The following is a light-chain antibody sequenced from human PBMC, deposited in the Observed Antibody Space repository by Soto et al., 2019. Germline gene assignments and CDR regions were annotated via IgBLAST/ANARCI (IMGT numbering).Light chain of an antibody. CDR3: HQYNNWPRT. Sequence: EIVMTQSPATLSVSPGERDTLSCTATQSISSDLAWYQQRPGQAPRLLISGASTRATGIPARFSGSGSGTDFTLTISSLQSEDFAVYYCHQYNNWPRTFGQGTKLEIK. J-gene: IGKJ2*01. CDR2: GAS. V-gene: IGKV3-15*01. CDR1: QSISSD.